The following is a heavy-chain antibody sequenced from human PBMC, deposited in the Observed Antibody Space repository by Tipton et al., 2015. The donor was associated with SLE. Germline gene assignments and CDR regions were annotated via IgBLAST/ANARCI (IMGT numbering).Heavy chain of an antibody. CDR3: ARDLNSGSSVEAFDI. Sequence: SLRLSCAASGFTFRSYEMNWVRQAPGKGLEWVSYISSSGNTIYYADSVKGRFTISRDNAKNSLYLQMNSLRAEDTAVYYCARDLNSGSSVEAFDIWGQGTMVTVSS. CDR1: GFTFRSYE. J-gene: IGHJ3*02. CDR2: ISSSGNTI. V-gene: IGHV3-48*03. D-gene: IGHD1-26*01.